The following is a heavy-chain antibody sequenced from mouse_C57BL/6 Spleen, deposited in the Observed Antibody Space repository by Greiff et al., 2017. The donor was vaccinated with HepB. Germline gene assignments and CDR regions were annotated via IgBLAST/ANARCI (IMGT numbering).Heavy chain of an antibody. CDR1: GYTFTDYY. Sequence: QVQLQQSGPELVKPGASVKISCKASGYTFTDYYINWVKQRPGQGLEWIGWIYPGSGNTKYNEKFKGKATLTVDTSSSTAYMQLSSLTSEDSAVYFCARSRGGDYESYYYAMDYWGQGTSVTVSS. V-gene: IGHV1-84*01. D-gene: IGHD2-4*01. CDR2: IYPGSGNT. J-gene: IGHJ4*01. CDR3: ARSRGGDYESYYYAMDY.